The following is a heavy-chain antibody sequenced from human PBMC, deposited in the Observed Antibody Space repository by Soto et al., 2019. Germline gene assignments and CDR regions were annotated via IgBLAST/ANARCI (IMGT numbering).Heavy chain of an antibody. CDR3: ARGVGVNSVGTRSHYYGMDV. CDR1: GGSISSYY. D-gene: IGHD2-2*01. CDR2: IYYSGST. Sequence: AETLSLTCTVSGGSISSYYWSWIRQPPGKGLEWIWYIYYSGSTYYTPSLKSRVTISIDTSKNPFYLKLSSVTAADTAVYYCARGVGVNSVGTRSHYYGMDVWGQGTTVTVSS. J-gene: IGHJ6*02. V-gene: IGHV4-59*01.